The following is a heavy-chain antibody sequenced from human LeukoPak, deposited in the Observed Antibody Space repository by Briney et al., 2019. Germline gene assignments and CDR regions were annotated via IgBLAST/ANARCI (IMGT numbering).Heavy chain of an antibody. Sequence: PGGSLRLSCAASGFTFSSYWMHWVRQAPGKGLVWVSRINSDGSSTQYADSVKGRFTISRDNSKNTLYLRMSSLRAEDTAVYYCVRPPAYYDFWSGYPGFDCWGQGTLVTVSS. CDR1: GFTFSSYW. CDR3: VRPPAYYDFWSGYPGFDC. D-gene: IGHD3-3*01. CDR2: INSDGSST. J-gene: IGHJ4*02. V-gene: IGHV3-74*03.